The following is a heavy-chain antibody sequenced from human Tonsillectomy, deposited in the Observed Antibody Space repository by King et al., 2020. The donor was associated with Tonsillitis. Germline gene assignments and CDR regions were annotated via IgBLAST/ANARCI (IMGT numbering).Heavy chain of an antibody. Sequence: QLVQSGAEVKKPGSSVKVSCKASGGTFSSYAISWVRQAPGQGLEWMGGISSIFCTANYAQKFQGRVTITVDESTSTAYMELSSLRSEDTAVYYCASCSGGSCRVFDYWGQGTLVTVSS. V-gene: IGHV1-69*01. CDR3: ASCSGGSCRVFDY. D-gene: IGHD2-15*01. J-gene: IGHJ4*02. CDR1: GGTFSSYA. CDR2: ISSIFCTA.